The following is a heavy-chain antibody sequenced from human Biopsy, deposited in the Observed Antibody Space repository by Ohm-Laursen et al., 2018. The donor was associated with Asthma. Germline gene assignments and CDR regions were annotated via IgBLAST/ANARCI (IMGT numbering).Heavy chain of an antibody. CDR3: ARCQVGYSSGWSLLLKKIYYSGMDV. Sequence: SEKASCKAPGGTFSNFAISCARQAPGQGLEWLGGIMTVFGTTNYPQKFQGRVTITADESTSTAYMEVTSLRSEDTAIYYCARCQVGYSSGWSLLLKKIYYSGMDVWGQGTAVTVSS. D-gene: IGHD6-19*01. V-gene: IGHV1-69*13. CDR1: GGTFSNFA. CDR2: IMTVFGTT. J-gene: IGHJ6*02.